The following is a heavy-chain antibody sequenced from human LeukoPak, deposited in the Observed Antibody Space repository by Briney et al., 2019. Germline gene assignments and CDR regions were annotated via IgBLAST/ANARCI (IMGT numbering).Heavy chain of an antibody. CDR2: ISGSGGST. D-gene: IGHD3-10*01. V-gene: IGHV3-23*01. CDR1: GFTFSSYA. CDR3: AKRPRGFGELLGAFDI. J-gene: IGHJ3*02. Sequence: PGGSLRLSCAASGFTFSSYAMSWVRQAPGKGLEWVSAISGSGGSTYYADSVKGRFTISRDNSKNTLYLQMNSLRAEDTAVYYCAKRPRGFGELLGAFDIWGQRTMVTVSS.